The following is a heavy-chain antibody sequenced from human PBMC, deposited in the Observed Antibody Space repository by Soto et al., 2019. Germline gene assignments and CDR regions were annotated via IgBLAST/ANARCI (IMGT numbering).Heavy chain of an antibody. J-gene: IGHJ4*02. CDR3: ARDLRSAGPH. CDR1: GFTFSSYS. CDR2: ISSSSSYI. V-gene: IGHV3-21*01. Sequence: GVSLRLSCAASGFTFSSYSMNWVRQAPGKGLEWVSSISSSSSYIYYSDSVKGRFTISRDNAKNSLYLQMNSLRAEDTAVYYCARDLRSAGPHWGQGTLVTVSS. D-gene: IGHD6-13*01.